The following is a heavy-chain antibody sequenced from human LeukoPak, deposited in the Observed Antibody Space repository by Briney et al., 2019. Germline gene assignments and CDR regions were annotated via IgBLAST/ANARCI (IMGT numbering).Heavy chain of an antibody. CDR2: INTGGTAT. V-gene: IGHV3-74*01. Sequence: PGGSLRLSCAASGFTFSKYWMLWVRQAPGKGLESVSRINTGGTATTYADSVKGRFTVSRDNADNTMFLQMNSVRDEDTAVYYCATKQWLAPPPDSWGQGTPVTVSS. J-gene: IGHJ4*02. D-gene: IGHD6-19*01. CDR1: GFTFSKYW. CDR3: ATKQWLAPPPDS.